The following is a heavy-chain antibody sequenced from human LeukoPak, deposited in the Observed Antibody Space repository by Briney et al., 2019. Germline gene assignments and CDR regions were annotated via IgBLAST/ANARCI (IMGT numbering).Heavy chain of an antibody. CDR1: GGSFSGYY. D-gene: IGHD6-19*01. CDR3: ARSLAGIAVAGTVWDY. CDR2: INHSGST. J-gene: IGHJ4*02. Sequence: SETLSLTCAVYGGSFSGYYWSWIRQPPGKGLDWIGEINHSGSTNYNPSLKSRVTISVDTSKNQFSLKLSSVTAADTAVYYCARSLAGIAVAGTVWDYWGQGTLVTVSS. V-gene: IGHV4-34*01.